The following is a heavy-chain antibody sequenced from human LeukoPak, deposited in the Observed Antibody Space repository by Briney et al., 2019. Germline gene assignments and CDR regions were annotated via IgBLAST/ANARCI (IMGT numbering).Heavy chain of an antibody. CDR1: GGTFSSYA. CDR3: ARASGPRFDAFDI. CDR2: IIPIFGTA. J-gene: IGHJ3*02. V-gene: IGHV1-69*13. Sequence: SVKVSCKASGGTFSSYAISWVRQAPGQGLEWMGGIIPIFGTANYAQKSQGRVTITADESTSTAYMELSSLRSEDTAVYYCARASGPRFDAFDIWGQGTMVTVSS. D-gene: IGHD3-10*01.